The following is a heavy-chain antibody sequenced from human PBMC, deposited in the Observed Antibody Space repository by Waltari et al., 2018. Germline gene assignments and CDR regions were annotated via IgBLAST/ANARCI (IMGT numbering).Heavy chain of an antibody. CDR1: GGSISSYY. CDR3: ARLVIEYSSPHYFDY. CDR2: IYYSGST. V-gene: IGHV4-59*01. D-gene: IGHD6-6*01. Sequence: QVQLQESCPGLVKPSETLSLTCTVSGGSISSYYWSWIRQPPGKGLEWIGYIYYSGSTNYNPSLKSRVTISVDKSKNQFSLKLSSVTAADTAVYYCARLVIEYSSPHYFDYWGQGTLVTVSS. J-gene: IGHJ4*02.